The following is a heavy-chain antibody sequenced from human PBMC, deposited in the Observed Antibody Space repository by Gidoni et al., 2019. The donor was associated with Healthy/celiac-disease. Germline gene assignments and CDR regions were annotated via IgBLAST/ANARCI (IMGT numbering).Heavy chain of an antibody. CDR2: ISYDGSNK. Sequence: QVQLVESGGGVVQPGRSLSLPCAASGFPFSSYGMHWVRQAPGKGLEWVAVISYDGSNKYYADSVKGRFTISRDNSKNTLYPQMNSLRAEDTAVYYCAKDLGEGATEDYWGQGTLVTVSS. J-gene: IGHJ4*02. D-gene: IGHD1-26*01. V-gene: IGHV3-30*18. CDR3: AKDLGEGATEDY. CDR1: GFPFSSYG.